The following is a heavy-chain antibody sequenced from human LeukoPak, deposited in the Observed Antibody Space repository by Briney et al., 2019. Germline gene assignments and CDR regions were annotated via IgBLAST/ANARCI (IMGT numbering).Heavy chain of an antibody. CDR1: GFTFSSYA. V-gene: IGHV3-30-3*01. J-gene: IGHJ6*02. CDR3: ARDQTLLRFLEWDLYYYYGMDV. Sequence: PGGSLRLSCAASGFTFSSYAMHWVRQAPGKGLEWVAVISYDGSNKYYADSVKGRFTISRDNSKNTLYLQMNSLRAEDTAVYYCARDQTLLRFLEWDLYYYYGMDVWGQGTTVTVSS. CDR2: ISYDGSNK. D-gene: IGHD3-3*01.